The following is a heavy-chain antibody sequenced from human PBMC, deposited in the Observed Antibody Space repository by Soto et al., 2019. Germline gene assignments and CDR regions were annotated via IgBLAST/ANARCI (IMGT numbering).Heavy chain of an antibody. V-gene: IGHV4-34*01. Sequence: TSETLSLTCAVYGGSSSGYYWSWIRQPPGKGLEWIGEINHSGSTNYNPSLKSRVTISVDTSKNQFSLKLSSVTAADTAVYYCAREGIWFGELSHYYYGMEVWGQGTTVTVSS. J-gene: IGHJ6*01. D-gene: IGHD3-10*01. CDR1: GGSSSGYY. CDR2: INHSGST. CDR3: AREGIWFGELSHYYYGMEV.